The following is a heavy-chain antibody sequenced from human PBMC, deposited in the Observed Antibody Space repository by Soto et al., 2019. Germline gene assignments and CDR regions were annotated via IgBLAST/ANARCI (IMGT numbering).Heavy chain of an antibody. D-gene: IGHD1-7*01. CDR1: VGSFSGYY. J-gene: IGHJ6*01. CDR3: ASRLVLRYHYYGMEV. CDR2: INHSGST. Sequence: SETLSLTCAFYVGSFSGYYWSCIRHPPGKWLEWIGEINHSGSTNYNPSLKSRVTISVDTSKNQFSMKLSSVTAADTAVYYCASRLVLRYHYYGMEVWGQGTTVSVSS. V-gene: IGHV4-34*01.